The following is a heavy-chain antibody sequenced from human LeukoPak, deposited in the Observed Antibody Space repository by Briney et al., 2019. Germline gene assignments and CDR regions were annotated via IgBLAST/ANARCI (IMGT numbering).Heavy chain of an antibody. V-gene: IGHV4-39*01. CDR1: GGSISSSSYY. CDR2: IYYSGST. Sequence: SETLSLTCTVSGGSISSSSYYWGWIRQPPGKGLEWIGSIYYSGSTYYNPSLKSRVTISVDTSKNQFSLKLSSVTAADTAVYYCARKTNWFDPWGQGTLVTVSS. CDR3: ARKTNWFDP. J-gene: IGHJ5*02.